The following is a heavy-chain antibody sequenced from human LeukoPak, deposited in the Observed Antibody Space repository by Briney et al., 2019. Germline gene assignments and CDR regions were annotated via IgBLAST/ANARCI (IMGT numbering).Heavy chain of an antibody. CDR1: GFTFSSYW. CDR2: ISGSGGST. J-gene: IGHJ4*02. V-gene: IGHV3-23*01. CDR3: ARGYYDFWSGYYPYYFDY. D-gene: IGHD3-3*01. Sequence: PGGSLRLSCAASGFTFSSYWMTWVRQAPGKGLEWVSAISGSGGSTYYADSVKGRFTISRDNSKNSLYLQMNSLRAEDTAVYYCARGYYDFWSGYYPYYFDYWGQGTLVTVSS.